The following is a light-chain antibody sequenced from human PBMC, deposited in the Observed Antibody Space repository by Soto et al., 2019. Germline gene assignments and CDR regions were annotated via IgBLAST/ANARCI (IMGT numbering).Light chain of an antibody. Sequence: EIVMTQSPATLSVSPGERTTLSCRASQSVSSNLAWYQQKPGQAPRLLIHGASTRATGIPARFSGSGSGTEFTLTISSLQSEDFAVYYCQQYYTWPLTFGGGTKVEIK. CDR3: QQYYTWPLT. CDR1: QSVSSN. CDR2: GAS. J-gene: IGKJ4*01. V-gene: IGKV3-15*01.